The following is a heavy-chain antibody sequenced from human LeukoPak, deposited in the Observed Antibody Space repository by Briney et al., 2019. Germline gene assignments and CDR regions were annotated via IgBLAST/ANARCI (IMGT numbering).Heavy chain of an antibody. CDR1: GYTFTSYY. CDR2: IIPILGIA. J-gene: IGHJ6*02. D-gene: IGHD1-1*01. V-gene: IGHV1-69*04. CDR3: ARVGRKLYGMDV. Sequence: ASVKVSCEASGYTFTSYYMHWVRQAPGQGLEWMGRIIPILGIANYAQKFQGRVTITADKSTSTAYMELGSLRSEDTAVYYCARVGRKLYGMDVWGQGTTVTVSS.